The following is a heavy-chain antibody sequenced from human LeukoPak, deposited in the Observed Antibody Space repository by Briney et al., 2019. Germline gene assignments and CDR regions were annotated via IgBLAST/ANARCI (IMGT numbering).Heavy chain of an antibody. Sequence: SETLSLTCTVSGGSISSYYWSWIRQPPGKGLEWIGYIYYSGSTNYNPSLKSRVTISVDTSKNQFSLKLTSVTAADTAVYYCARWVYDRSGYYPDWYFDLWGRGTLVTVSS. CDR1: GGSISSYY. J-gene: IGHJ2*01. V-gene: IGHV4-59*08. CDR2: IYYSGST. CDR3: ARWVYDRSGYYPDWYFDL. D-gene: IGHD3-22*01.